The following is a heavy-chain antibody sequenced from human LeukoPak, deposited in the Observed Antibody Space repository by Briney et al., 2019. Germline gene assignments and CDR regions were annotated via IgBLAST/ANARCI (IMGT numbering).Heavy chain of an antibody. Sequence: GGYLRLSCEASGFTFGNYAMNWVRPAPGQGLEWVSTISGTGSSTYYADSAKGHFTISRDNSKDTLFLQLNSMTAADTAMYFCAKASVAIPQYCNSWGQGTLVTVSS. J-gene: IGHJ5*02. V-gene: IGHV3-23*01. CDR1: GFTFGNYA. CDR3: AKASVAIPQYCNS. CDR2: ISGTGSST. D-gene: IGHD2-2*02.